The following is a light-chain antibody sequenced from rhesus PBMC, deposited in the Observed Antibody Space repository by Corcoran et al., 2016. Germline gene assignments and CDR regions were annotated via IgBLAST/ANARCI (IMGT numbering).Light chain of an antibody. J-gene: IGLJ1*01. Sequence: QAAPTQPPSVSGSPGQSVTISCTGTNSDIGTYNYVSWYQQHPDKAPKLMIYGVSKRPSGVSDHFTGSKFGNTASLTISGLQAEDEADYYCCSYTTSGTYVFGGGTRLTVL. CDR1: NSDIGTYNY. CDR2: GVS. V-gene: IGLV2S7*01. CDR3: CSYTTSGTYV.